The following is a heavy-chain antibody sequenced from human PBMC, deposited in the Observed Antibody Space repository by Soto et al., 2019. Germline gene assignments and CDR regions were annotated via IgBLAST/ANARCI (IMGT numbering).Heavy chain of an antibody. CDR3: ARGDSNSWSDY. V-gene: IGHV3-30*01. CDR1: GFTFRSYA. J-gene: IGHJ4*02. Sequence: GGSLRLSCAASGFTFRSYAMDWVRQAPGKGLEWVAVISHDGTNKYYADSVKGRFTISRDNSKNTLSLQMNSLRAEDTAVYYCARGDSNSWSDYWGQGTLVTV. D-gene: IGHD6-13*01. CDR2: ISHDGTNK.